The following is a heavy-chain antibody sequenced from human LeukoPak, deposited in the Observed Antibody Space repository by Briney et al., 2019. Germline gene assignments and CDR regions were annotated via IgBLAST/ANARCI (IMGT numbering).Heavy chain of an antibody. Sequence: PGGSLRLSCAASGFTFSSYSMNWVRQAPGKGLEWVSSISSSSSYIYYADSVKGRFTISRDNAKNSLYLQMNSLRAEDTAVYYCAKEWGTSTSCLDYWGQGTLVTVSS. CDR3: AKEWGTSTSCLDY. J-gene: IGHJ4*02. D-gene: IGHD2-2*01. V-gene: IGHV3-21*04. CDR2: ISSSSSYI. CDR1: GFTFSSYS.